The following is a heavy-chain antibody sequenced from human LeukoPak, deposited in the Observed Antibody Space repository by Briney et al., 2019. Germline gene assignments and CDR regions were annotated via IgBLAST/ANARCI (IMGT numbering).Heavy chain of an antibody. CDR2: LYRNGST. CDR3: ARAQYSSGWHY. Sequence: PGGSLRLSCAASGFSFNSYNMNWVRQAPGKGLEWVSVLYRNGSTDYADSVKGRFTISRDNSKNTLYLQMISLRAEDTAVFYCARAQYSSGWHYWGQGTLVTVSS. V-gene: IGHV3-66*01. CDR1: GFSFNSYN. D-gene: IGHD6-19*01. J-gene: IGHJ4*02.